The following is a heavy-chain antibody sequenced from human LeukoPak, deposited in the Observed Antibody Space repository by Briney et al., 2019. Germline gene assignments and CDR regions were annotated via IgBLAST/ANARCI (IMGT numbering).Heavy chain of an antibody. CDR2: INPNSGGT. J-gene: IGHJ4*02. CDR3: ARVSAAAGLFDY. D-gene: IGHD6-13*01. CDR1: GYTFTGYY. Sequence: ASVKVSCKASGYTFTGYYMHWVRQAPGQGLEWMGWINPNSGGTNYAQKFQGRVTMTRDTSISAAYMELSRLRSDDTAVYYCARVSAAAGLFDYWGQGTLVIVSS. V-gene: IGHV1-2*02.